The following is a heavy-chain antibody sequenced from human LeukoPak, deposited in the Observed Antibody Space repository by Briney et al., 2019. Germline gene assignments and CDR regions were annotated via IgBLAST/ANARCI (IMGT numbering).Heavy chain of an antibody. V-gene: IGHV4-59*08. Sequence: PSETLSLTCTVSGGSISSYYWSWIRQPPAKGQEWIGYIYYSGSTNYNPTLKSRVTISVDTSKNQFSLKLSSVTAADTAVYYCARRGSRQTYSADIVVVPAVVSWGQGTLVTVSS. J-gene: IGHJ4*02. CDR2: IYYSGST. CDR3: ARRGSRQTYSADIVVVPAVVS. CDR1: GGSISSYY. D-gene: IGHD2-2*01.